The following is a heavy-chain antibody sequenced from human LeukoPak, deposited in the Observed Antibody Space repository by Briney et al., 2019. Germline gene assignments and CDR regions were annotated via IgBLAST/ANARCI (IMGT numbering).Heavy chain of an antibody. J-gene: IGHJ4*02. Sequence: SETLSLTCTVSGGSISSGGYYWRWIRQHPGKGLEWIGYIYYGGSTNYNPSLKSRVTISVDTSKNQFSLKLSSVTAADTAVYYCARGRYDFWSGYYTGFHLFDYWGQGTLVTVSS. D-gene: IGHD3-3*01. CDR1: GGSISSGGYY. V-gene: IGHV4-31*03. CDR3: ARGRYDFWSGYYTGFHLFDY. CDR2: IYYGGST.